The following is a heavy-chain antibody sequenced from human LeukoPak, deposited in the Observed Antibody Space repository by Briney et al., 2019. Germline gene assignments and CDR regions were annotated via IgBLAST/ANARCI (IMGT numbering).Heavy chain of an antibody. D-gene: IGHD6-19*01. CDR2: ISGSGGST. V-gene: IGHV3-23*01. J-gene: IGHJ3*02. Sequence: GGSLRLSCIASGFTIDSYGMGWVRQAPGKGLEWVSAISGSGGSTYYADSVKGRFTISRDNSKNTLYLQMNSLRAEDTAVYYCAKDISGWYGSFAFDIWGQGTMVTVSS. CDR3: AKDISGWYGSFAFDI. CDR1: GFTIDSYG.